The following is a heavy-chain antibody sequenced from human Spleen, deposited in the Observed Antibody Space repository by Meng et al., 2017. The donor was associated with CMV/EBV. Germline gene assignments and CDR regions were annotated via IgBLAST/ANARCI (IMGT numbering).Heavy chain of an antibody. CDR3: ARYRTGDCSSTSCYNYYYYYGMDV. Sequence: SVKVSCKASGGTLSSYAFSWVRQAPGQGLEWMGGIIPFFNIANYAQKFQGRVTITTDESTSTAYMELSSLRSEDTAVYYCARYRTGDCSSTSCYNYYYYYGMDVWGQGTTVTVSS. J-gene: IGHJ6*02. CDR2: IIPFFNIA. D-gene: IGHD2-2*02. CDR1: GGTLSSYA. V-gene: IGHV1-69*05.